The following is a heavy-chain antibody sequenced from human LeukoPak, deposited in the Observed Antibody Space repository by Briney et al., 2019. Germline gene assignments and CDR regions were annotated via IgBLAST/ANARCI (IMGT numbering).Heavy chain of an antibody. CDR3: AKVGYDSSYPYDY. V-gene: IGHV3-30*18. CDR2: ISYDGSNK. J-gene: IGHJ4*02. CDR1: GFTFSSYG. Sequence: GGSLRLSCAASGFTFSSYGMHWVRQAPGKGLEWVAVISYDGSNKYYADSVKGRFTISRDNSKNTLYLQMNSLRAEGTAVYYCAKVGYDSSYPYDYWGQGTLVTVSS. D-gene: IGHD3-22*01.